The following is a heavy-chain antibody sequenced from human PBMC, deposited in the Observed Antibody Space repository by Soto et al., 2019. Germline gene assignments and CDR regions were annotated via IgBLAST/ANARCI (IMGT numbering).Heavy chain of an antibody. D-gene: IGHD3-22*01. CDR2: ISPYNGNT. CDR3: ARTAYYYDSSGYWVHDAFDI. J-gene: IGHJ3*02. Sequence: ASVKVSCKASGYTFTSYGISWVRQAPGQGLEWMGWISPYNGNTNYAQKLQGRVTMTTDTSTSTAYMELRSLRSDDTAVYYCARTAYYYDSSGYWVHDAFDIWGQGTMVTVSS. CDR1: GYTFTSYG. V-gene: IGHV1-18*01.